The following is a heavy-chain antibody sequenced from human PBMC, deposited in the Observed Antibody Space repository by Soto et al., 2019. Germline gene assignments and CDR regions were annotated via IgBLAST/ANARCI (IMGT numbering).Heavy chain of an antibody. CDR2: ISAYNGNT. CDR3: ARDYPRGGYNHY. J-gene: IGHJ4*02. D-gene: IGHD5-12*01. V-gene: IGHV1-18*01. CDR1: GYTFTSYG. Sequence: QVQLVQSGAEVKKPGASVKVSCKASGYTFTSYGISWVRQAPGQGLEWMGWISAYNGNTNYAQQLQGRVTMTTDTSTSTAYMELRCLSSDDKAVYYFARDYPRGGYNHYWGQGTLVTVSS.